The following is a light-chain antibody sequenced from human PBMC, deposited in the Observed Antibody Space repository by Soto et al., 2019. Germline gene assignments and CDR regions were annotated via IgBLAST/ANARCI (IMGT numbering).Light chain of an antibody. CDR3: QHYNSYCPLT. V-gene: IGKV1-5*03. Sequence: DIQMTQSPSTLSASVGDRVTITCRASQRISSWLAWYQQKPGKAPKLLIYKASSLESGVPSRFSRSGCGTEFNLTSISLQPEDLVTNYGQHYNSYCPLTIGGGTKVQTK. CDR2: KAS. CDR1: QRISSW. J-gene: IGKJ4*01.